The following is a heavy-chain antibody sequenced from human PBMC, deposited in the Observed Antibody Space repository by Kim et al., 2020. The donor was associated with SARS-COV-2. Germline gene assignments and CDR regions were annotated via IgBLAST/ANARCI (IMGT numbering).Heavy chain of an antibody. CDR2: IYYSGST. V-gene: IGHV4-31*03. CDR3: ARDDGGWAGLDY. J-gene: IGHJ4*02. D-gene: IGHD6-19*01. Sequence: SETLSLTCTVSGGSISSGGYYWSWIRQHPGKGLEWIGYIYYSGSTYYNPSLKSRVTISVDTSKNQFSLKLSSVTAADTAVYYCARDDGGWAGLDYWGQGTLVTVSS. CDR1: GGSISSGGYY.